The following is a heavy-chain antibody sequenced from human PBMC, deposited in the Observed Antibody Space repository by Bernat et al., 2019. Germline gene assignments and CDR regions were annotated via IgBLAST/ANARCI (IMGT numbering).Heavy chain of an antibody. V-gene: IGHV1-18*04. CDR1: GYTFTGYY. D-gene: IGHD3-3*01. CDR3: IWSGYYGGFDY. CDR2: ISAYNGNT. J-gene: IGHJ4*02. Sequence: QVQMVQSGAEVKKPGASVKVSCKASGYTFTGYYMHWVRQAPGHGLEWMGWISAYNGNTNYAQKLQGRVTMTTDTSTSTAYMELRSLRSDDTAVYYCIWSGYYGGFDYWGQGTLVTVSS.